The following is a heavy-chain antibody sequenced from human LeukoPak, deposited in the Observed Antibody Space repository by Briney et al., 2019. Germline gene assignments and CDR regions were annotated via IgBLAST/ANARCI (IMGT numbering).Heavy chain of an antibody. CDR3: ARGFRGDNFDY. CDR1: GYSISSAYY. J-gene: IGHJ4*02. CDR2: MYHSGST. Sequence: SETLSLTCSVSGYSISSAYYWGWIRQPPGKGLEWIGTMYHSGSTNYNPSHKSRVTISVDTSKNQSSLKLSSVTAADTAVYFCARGFRGDNFDYWGQGTLVTVSS. D-gene: IGHD7-27*01. V-gene: IGHV4-38-2*02.